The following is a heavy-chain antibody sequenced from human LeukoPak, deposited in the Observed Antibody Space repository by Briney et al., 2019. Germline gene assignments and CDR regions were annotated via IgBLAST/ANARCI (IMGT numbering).Heavy chain of an antibody. Sequence: PSETLSLTCAVYGGSFSGYYWGWIRQPPGKGLEWIGEINHSGSTNYNPSLKSRVTISVDTSKNQFSLKLSSVTAADTAVYYCARGSEPYGMDVWGQGTTVTVSS. V-gene: IGHV4-34*01. J-gene: IGHJ6*02. CDR1: GGSFSGYY. CDR3: ARGSEPYGMDV. D-gene: IGHD1-14*01. CDR2: INHSGST.